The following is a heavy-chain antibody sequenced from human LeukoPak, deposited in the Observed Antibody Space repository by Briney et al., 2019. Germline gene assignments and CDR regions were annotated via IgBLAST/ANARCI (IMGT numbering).Heavy chain of an antibody. CDR2: IIPIFGIA. D-gene: IGHD3-3*01. V-gene: IGHV1-69*04. Sequence: ASVKVSCKASGGTFSSYAISWVRQAPGQGLEWMGRIIPIFGIANYAQKFQGRVTITADKSTSTAYMALSSLRSEDTAVYYCAREGSRDYDFWSGYPNWFDPWGQGTLVTVSS. J-gene: IGHJ5*02. CDR3: AREGSRDYDFWSGYPNWFDP. CDR1: GGTFSSYA.